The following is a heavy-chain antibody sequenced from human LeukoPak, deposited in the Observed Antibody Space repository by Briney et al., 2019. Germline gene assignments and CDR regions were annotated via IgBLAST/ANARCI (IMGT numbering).Heavy chain of an antibody. Sequence: ASVKVSCKASDYTYTSYGISWVRQAPGQGLEWMGWISVYNGNTNYAQKFQARVTMTTDTSTTTAYMELRSLRSDDTAVYYCARDGTPGTTFRFDPWGQGTLVIVSS. CDR2: ISVYNGNT. D-gene: IGHD1-1*01. J-gene: IGHJ5*02. CDR1: DYTYTSYG. V-gene: IGHV1-18*01. CDR3: ARDGTPGTTFRFDP.